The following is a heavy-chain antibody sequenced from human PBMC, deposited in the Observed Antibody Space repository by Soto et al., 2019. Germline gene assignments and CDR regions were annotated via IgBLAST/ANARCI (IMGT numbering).Heavy chain of an antibody. J-gene: IGHJ6*02. CDR1: GGTFRSYS. Sequence: QVQLVQSGAEVKKPGSSVKVSCKASGGTFRSYSISWVRQAPGQGLEWMGGIITIFDITNYAQKFQGRVTITADESTSTAYMELSSLGSDDTAVYYCARPDEGGYSANHQYYYALDVWGQGTTVTV. D-gene: IGHD3-22*01. CDR2: IITIFDIT. CDR3: ARPDEGGYSANHQYYYALDV. V-gene: IGHV1-69*01.